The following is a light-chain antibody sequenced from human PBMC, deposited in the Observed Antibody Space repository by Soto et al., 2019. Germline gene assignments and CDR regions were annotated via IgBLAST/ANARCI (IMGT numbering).Light chain of an antibody. Sequence: DVVMTQSPLSLPVTLGQPASISCRSSQSLVYSDGNTYLNWFQQRPGQSARRLIYKVSNRDSWVPERFSGSGSGTDFPLKISRVEAGDVGVNYRLQGTLWPPAVGQGPKLELK. CDR2: KVS. V-gene: IGKV2-30*01. CDR3: LQGTLWPPA. CDR1: QSLVYSDGNTY. J-gene: IGKJ1*01.